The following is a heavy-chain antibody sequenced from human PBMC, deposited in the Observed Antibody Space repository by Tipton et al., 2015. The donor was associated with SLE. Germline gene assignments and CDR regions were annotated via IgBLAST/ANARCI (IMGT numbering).Heavy chain of an antibody. D-gene: IGHD3-22*01. CDR1: GFTFSGYT. CDR2: ISSSSTI. J-gene: IGHJ4*02. Sequence: SLRLSCAASGFTFSGYTMNWVRQAPGKGLEWVSSISSSSTIYYADSVKGRFTISRDNAKNSLYLQMNSLRAEDTAVYYCARDSIGFYYDSSGYYFDYWGQGTLVTVSS. CDR3: ARDSIGFYYDSSGYYFDY. V-gene: IGHV3-69-1*01.